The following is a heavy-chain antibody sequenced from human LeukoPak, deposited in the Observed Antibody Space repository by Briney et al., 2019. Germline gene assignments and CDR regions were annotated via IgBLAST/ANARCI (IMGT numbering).Heavy chain of an antibody. CDR1: GFTFSSYA. D-gene: IGHD3-22*01. CDR2: ISGSGGST. V-gene: IGHV3-23*01. CDR3: AKDRVIVVVNWYFDL. Sequence: GGSLRLSCAASGFTFSSYAMSWVRQAPGKGLEWVSAISGSGGSTYYADSMKGRFTISRDNSKNTLYLQMNSLRAEDTAVYYCAKDRVIVVVNWYFDLWGRGTLVTVSS. J-gene: IGHJ2*01.